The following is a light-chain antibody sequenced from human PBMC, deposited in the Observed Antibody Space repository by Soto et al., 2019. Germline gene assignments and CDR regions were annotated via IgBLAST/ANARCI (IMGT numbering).Light chain of an antibody. CDR2: LNSDGSH. CDR1: SGNSSYA. J-gene: IGLJ2*01. V-gene: IGLV4-69*01. Sequence: QSVLTQSPSASASLGASVKLTCTLSSGNSSYAIAWHQQRPEKGPRYLMKLNSDGSHRKGDGIPDRFSGSSSGAERYLTISSLQSEDEADYYCQTWVTGIQVFGGGTKLTVL. CDR3: QTWVTGIQV.